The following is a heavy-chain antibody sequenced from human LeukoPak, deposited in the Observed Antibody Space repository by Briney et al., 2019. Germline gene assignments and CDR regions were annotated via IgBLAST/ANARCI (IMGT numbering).Heavy chain of an antibody. CDR1: GFTFNTYA. V-gene: IGHV3-23*01. D-gene: IGHD1-26*01. CDR3: AKSVVNSGTYIPFDF. J-gene: IGHJ4*02. CDR2: ISGSSGNT. Sequence: GGSLRLSCAASGFTFNTYAMSWVRQAPGKGLEWVSAISGSSGNTYYADSVKGRFTISRDKSKNSLYLQMNSLRAEDSAIYYCAKSVVNSGTYIPFDFWGQGTLVTVSS.